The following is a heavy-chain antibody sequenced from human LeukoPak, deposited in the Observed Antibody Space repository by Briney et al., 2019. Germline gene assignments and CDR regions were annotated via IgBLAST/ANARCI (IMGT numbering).Heavy chain of an antibody. Sequence: GGSLRLSCAASGFTFSSYWMSWVRQAPGKGLEWVANIKQDGSEKYYVDSVKGRFTISRDNAKNSLYLQMNSLRAEDTAVYYCARLDGFWSGYWGNYYYYMDVWGKGTTVTVSS. J-gene: IGHJ6*03. V-gene: IGHV3-7*01. D-gene: IGHD3-3*01. CDR1: GFTFSSYW. CDR2: IKQDGSEK. CDR3: ARLDGFWSGYWGNYYYYMDV.